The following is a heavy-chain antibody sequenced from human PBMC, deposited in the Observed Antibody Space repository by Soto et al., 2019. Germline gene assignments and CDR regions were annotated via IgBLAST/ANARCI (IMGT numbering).Heavy chain of an antibody. D-gene: IGHD6-19*01. J-gene: IGHJ4*02. Sequence: PGKGMEWIGYIYYSGSTYYNPSRKSRVTISVDTSKNQFSLKLSSVTAADTAVYYCASEIQAYSSGWPPYLDFRGQGTLVTV. CDR2: IYYSGST. V-gene: IGHV4-30-4*01. CDR3: ASEIQAYSSGWPPYLDF.